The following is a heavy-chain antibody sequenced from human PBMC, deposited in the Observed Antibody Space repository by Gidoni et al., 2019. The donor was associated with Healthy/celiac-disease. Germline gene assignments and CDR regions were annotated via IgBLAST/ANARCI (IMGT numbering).Heavy chain of an antibody. CDR2: INWNGGST. CDR1: GFTFDDYG. V-gene: IGHV3-20*04. D-gene: IGHD2-2*01. Sequence: EVQLVESGGGVVRPGGSLRLSCAASGFTFDDYGMSWVRQAPGKGLEWVSGINWNGGSTGYADSVKGRFTISRDNAKNSLYLQMNSLRAEDTALYYCARSGGGPAAMFYYYYMDVWGKGTTVTVSS. CDR3: ARSGGGPAAMFYYYYMDV. J-gene: IGHJ6*03.